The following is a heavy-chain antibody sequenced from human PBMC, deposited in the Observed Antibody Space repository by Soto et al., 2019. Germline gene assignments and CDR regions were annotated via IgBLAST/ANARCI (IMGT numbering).Heavy chain of an antibody. CDR3: TTRGLVYASSGMDV. D-gene: IGHD3-16*01. CDR1: GFIFSNGW. J-gene: IGHJ6*02. CDR2: IKRKTDGGTT. Sequence: VQLVESGGGLVEPGGSLRLSCAASGFIFSNGWMNWVRQAPGKGLEWVGRIKRKTDGGTTDYAAPVKGRFTISRDDSKNTLYLQMNSLETEDTAVYYCTTRGLVYASSGMDVWGQGTTVTVSS. V-gene: IGHV3-15*07.